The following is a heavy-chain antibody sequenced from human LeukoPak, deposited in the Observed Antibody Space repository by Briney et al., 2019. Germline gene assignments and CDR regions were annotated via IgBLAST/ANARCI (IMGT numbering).Heavy chain of an antibody. CDR2: ISYDGTTQ. V-gene: IGHV3-30-3*01. D-gene: IGHD2/OR15-2a*01. Sequence: GGSLRLSCAASGFTFGHYAMHWVRQAPGKGLEWVAFISYDGTTQYYAGSVKGRFTISRDDSKNTLYLQMHSLRTEDTAVYFCARSPFRSYYFDYWGQGTLVTVSS. CDR1: GFTFGHYA. J-gene: IGHJ4*02. CDR3: ARSPFRSYYFDY.